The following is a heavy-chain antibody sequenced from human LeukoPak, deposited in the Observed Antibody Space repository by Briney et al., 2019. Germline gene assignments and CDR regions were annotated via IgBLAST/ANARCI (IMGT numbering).Heavy chain of an antibody. Sequence: GASLQISCKGSGYSFTSYWIGWVRQVPGKGLEWMGIIYPGDSDTRYSPSFQGQVTISADKSISTAYLQWSSLKASDTAMYYCARQLRYFDWLFDAFDIWGQGTMVTVSS. CDR1: GYSFTSYW. CDR2: IYPGDSDT. V-gene: IGHV5-51*01. D-gene: IGHD3-9*01. CDR3: ARQLRYFDWLFDAFDI. J-gene: IGHJ3*02.